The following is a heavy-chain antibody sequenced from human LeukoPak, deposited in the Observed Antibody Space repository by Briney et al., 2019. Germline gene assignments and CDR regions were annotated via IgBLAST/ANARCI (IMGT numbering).Heavy chain of an antibody. CDR1: GFTFSNYN. CDR2: ISSSSRYI. D-gene: IGHD4-11*01. CDR3: ARVSTTVSLAIDY. J-gene: IGHJ4*02. Sequence: GGSLRLSCAASGFTFSNYNMNWVRQAPGKGLEWVSVISSSSRYIYYADSVKGRFTISRDNAKNSLYLQMNSLRAEDTAVYYCARVSTTVSLAIDYWGQGTLVTVST. V-gene: IGHV3-21*06.